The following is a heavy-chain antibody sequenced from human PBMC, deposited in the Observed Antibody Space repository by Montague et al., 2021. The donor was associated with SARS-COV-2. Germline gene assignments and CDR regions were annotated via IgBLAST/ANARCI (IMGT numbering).Heavy chain of an antibody. CDR3: ALPLGGARFDP. CDR2: IFHSGTT. J-gene: IGHJ5*02. Sequence: SETLSLTCTVSGGSISSDNWWTWVRHPPGKGLEWIGDIFHSGTTNYNPSLKSRLTISVDKSKNQISLKLISVTAADTAMYYCALPLGGARFDPWGQGTLVTVSS. V-gene: IGHV4-4*02. D-gene: IGHD3-16*01. CDR1: GGSISSDNW.